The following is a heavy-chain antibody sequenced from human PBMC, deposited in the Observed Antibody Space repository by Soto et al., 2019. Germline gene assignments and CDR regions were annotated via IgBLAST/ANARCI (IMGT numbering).Heavy chain of an antibody. CDR3: ARGPSATNRLFSHIDY. CDR2: ISYDGSNK. Sequence: PGGSLRLSCAASGFTFSSYAMHWVRQAPGKGLEWVAVISYDGSNKYYADSVKGRFTISRDNSKNTLYLQMNSLRAEDTAVYYCARGPSATNRLFSHIDYWGQGTQVTVSS. J-gene: IGHJ4*02. CDR1: GFTFSSYA. D-gene: IGHD6-25*01. V-gene: IGHV3-30-3*01.